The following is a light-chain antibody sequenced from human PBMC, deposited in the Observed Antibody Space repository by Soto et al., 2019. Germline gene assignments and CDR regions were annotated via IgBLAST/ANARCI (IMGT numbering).Light chain of an antibody. V-gene: IGKV1-39*01. CDR2: DAS. Sequence: DIQMSQSLSSLSPSVGDRVTLTSGAIQSISSYLNWYQQKPGQAPKLLIYDASSLQSGVPSRFSGSGSGTDFTLTISSLQPEDFATYYCKQSYSTPPTFGGGTRLEIK. CDR1: QSISSY. CDR3: KQSYSTPPT. J-gene: IGKJ5*01.